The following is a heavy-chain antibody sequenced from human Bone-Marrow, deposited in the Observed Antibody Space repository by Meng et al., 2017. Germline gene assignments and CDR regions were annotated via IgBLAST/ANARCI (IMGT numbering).Heavy chain of an antibody. D-gene: IGHD6-13*01. Sequence: EGQLLESGGGLVQPGGSLRLSCAASGFTFSSYAMSWVRQAPGKGLEWVSAISGSGGSTYYADSVKGRFTISRDNAKNTLYLQMNSLRVDDTAVYYCAQLGTTDYWGQGALVTVSS. CDR3: AQLGTTDY. CDR2: ISGSGGST. J-gene: IGHJ4*02. CDR1: GFTFSSYA. V-gene: IGHV3-23*01.